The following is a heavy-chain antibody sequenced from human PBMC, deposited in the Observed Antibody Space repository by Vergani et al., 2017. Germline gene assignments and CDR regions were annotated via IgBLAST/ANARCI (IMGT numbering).Heavy chain of an antibody. J-gene: IGHJ6*03. V-gene: IGHV4-59*01. CDR2: IYYSGST. CDR3: ARRKTYYYGSGSYYNYYYYMDV. Sequence: QVQLQESGPGLVKPSETLSLTCTVSGGSISSYYWSWIRQPPGKGLEWIGYIYYSGSTNYNPSLKSRVTISVDTSKNQFSLKLSSVTAADTAVYYCARRKTYYYGSGSYYNYYYYMDVWGKGTTVTVSS. D-gene: IGHD3-10*01. CDR1: GGSISSYY.